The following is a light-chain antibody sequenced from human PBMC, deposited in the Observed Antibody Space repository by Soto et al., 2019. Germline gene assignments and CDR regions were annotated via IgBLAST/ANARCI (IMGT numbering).Light chain of an antibody. CDR2: MND. CDR3: ASWDDSLSAYV. V-gene: IGLV1-47*01. J-gene: IGLJ1*01. CDR1: TSNILRNY. Sequence: QSVLTQPPSASGNPGQRLTISCSGSTSNILRNYVYWYRQLPGTAPRLLISMNDQRPSGVPDRFSGSKSGTSASLAISGLRYEDEADYYCASWDDSLSAYVFGTGTKLTVL.